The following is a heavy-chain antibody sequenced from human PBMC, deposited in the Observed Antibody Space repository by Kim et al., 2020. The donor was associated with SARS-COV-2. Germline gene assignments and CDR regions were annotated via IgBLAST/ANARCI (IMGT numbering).Heavy chain of an antibody. D-gene: IGHD3-16*01. J-gene: IGHJ5*02. V-gene: IGHV3-33*01. CDR3: ARDICGGYNWFDP. Sequence: AESEKGRFTISRDNSKNALYLQMSSRRAEDTAVYYGARDICGGYNWFDPWGQGTLVTVSS.